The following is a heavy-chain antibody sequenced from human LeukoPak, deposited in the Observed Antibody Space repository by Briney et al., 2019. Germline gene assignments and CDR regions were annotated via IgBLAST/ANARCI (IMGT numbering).Heavy chain of an antibody. CDR1: GFTFTNYG. CDR3: ARTAKDIVIVPASYYMDV. Sequence: PGGSLRLSCAASGFTFTNYGMNWVRQPPGKGLEWVSSISSSGTSIDYADSVKGRFTVSRDSATNSLYLQMNGLRAEDTAVYYCARTAKDIVIVPASYYMDVWGKGTTVTVSS. V-gene: IGHV3-21*01. J-gene: IGHJ6*03. D-gene: IGHD2-2*01. CDR2: ISSSGTSI.